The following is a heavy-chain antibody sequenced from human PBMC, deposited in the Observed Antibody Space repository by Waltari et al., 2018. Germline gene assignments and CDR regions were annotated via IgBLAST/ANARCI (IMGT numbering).Heavy chain of an antibody. D-gene: IGHD1-26*01. CDR3: AKRIVGGPFDV. J-gene: IGHJ3*01. V-gene: IGHV1-69*12. CDR2: IIPIYGTP. CDR1: GGSFGTYA. Sequence: QVHLVQSGAEVRKPGSSVTFSCEASGGSFGTYAIAWVRQAPGQGLEWMAGIIPIYGTPNYAQKFRGRVNVAADELTRTAYMELSSLRSDDTAIYYCAKRIVGGPFDVWGQGTMVTVSS.